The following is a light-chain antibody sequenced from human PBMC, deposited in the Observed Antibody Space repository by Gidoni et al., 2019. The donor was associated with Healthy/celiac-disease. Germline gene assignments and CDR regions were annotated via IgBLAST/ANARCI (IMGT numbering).Light chain of an antibody. Sequence: QSALTQPASVSGSTGQSITISCTGTSSDVGSYNLVSWYQQPPGKAPKLMIYEGSKRPSGVSNRFSGSKSGNTASLTISGLQAEDEADYYCCSYAGSSTPYVFGTGTKVTVL. CDR3: CSYAGSSTPYV. J-gene: IGLJ1*01. CDR2: EGS. V-gene: IGLV2-23*01. CDR1: SSDVGSYNL.